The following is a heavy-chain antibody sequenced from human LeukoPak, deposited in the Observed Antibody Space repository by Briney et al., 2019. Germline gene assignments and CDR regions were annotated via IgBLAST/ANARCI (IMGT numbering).Heavy chain of an antibody. J-gene: IGHJ3*02. CDR3: ARRRGYCSSTSCNEVAFDI. CDR2: IYYSGST. D-gene: IGHD2-2*01. V-gene: IGHV4-39*07. CDR1: GGSISSGSYY. Sequence: SETLSLTCTVSGGSISSGSYYWGWIRQPPGKGLEWIGSIYYSGSTYYNPSLKSRVTISVDTSKNQFSLKLSSVTAADTAVYYCARRRGYCSSTSCNEVAFDIWGQGTMVTVSS.